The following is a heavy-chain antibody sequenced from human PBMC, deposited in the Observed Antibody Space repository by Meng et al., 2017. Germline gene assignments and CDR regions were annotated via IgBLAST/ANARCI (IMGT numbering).Heavy chain of an antibody. D-gene: IGHD3-22*01. CDR1: GFTFSSSW. Sequence: GESLKISCAASGFTFSSSWMHWVCQAPEKGLEWVADIKCDGGEKYYVDSVKGRLTISRDNAKNSLYLQVNSLRAEDMTVYYCVRRAPPQEVISPYYFDYWGQGTLVTVSS. CDR2: IKCDGGEK. V-gene: IGHV3-52*01. J-gene: IGHJ4*02. CDR3: VRRAPPQEVISPYYFDY.